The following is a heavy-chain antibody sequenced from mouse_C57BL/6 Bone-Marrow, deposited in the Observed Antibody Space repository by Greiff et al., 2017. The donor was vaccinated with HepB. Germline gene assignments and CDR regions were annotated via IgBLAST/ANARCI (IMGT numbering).Heavy chain of an antibody. CDR3: ARGGIYYGNYVDAMDY. CDR1: GYTFTSYW. J-gene: IGHJ4*01. V-gene: IGHV1-55*01. Sequence: VQLQQPGAELVKPGASVKMSCKASGYTFTSYWITWVKQRPGQGLEWIGDIYPGSGSTNYNEKFKSKATLTVDTSSSTAYMQLSSLTSEDSAVYYCARGGIYYGNYVDAMDYWGQGTSVTVSS. CDR2: IYPGSGST. D-gene: IGHD2-1*01.